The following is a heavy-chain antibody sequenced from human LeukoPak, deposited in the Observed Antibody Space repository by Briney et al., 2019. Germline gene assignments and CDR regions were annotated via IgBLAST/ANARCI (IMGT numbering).Heavy chain of an antibody. J-gene: IGHJ4*02. Sequence: GGSLRLSCAASGFTFSSYAMSWVRQAPGKGLEWVSAISGSGGSTYYADSVKGRFTISRDNSKNSLYLQMNSLRAEDTAVYYCARDFRSAPRDYWGQGTLVTVSS. CDR1: GFTFSSYA. CDR2: ISGSGGST. V-gene: IGHV3-23*01. CDR3: ARDFRSAPRDY. D-gene: IGHD1-26*01.